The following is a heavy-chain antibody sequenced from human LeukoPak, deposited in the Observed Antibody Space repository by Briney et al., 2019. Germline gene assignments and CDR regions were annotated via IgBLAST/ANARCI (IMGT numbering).Heavy chain of an antibody. CDR1: GGSVSGGDYY. V-gene: IGHV4-30-4*01. CDR3: ATSKNRYFDY. J-gene: IGHJ4*02. Sequence: SETLSLTCTVPGGSVSGGDYYWSWIRQPPGKGLEWIGFTFDSGGPFYNPSLKSRVTISLDTSKNQFSLKLSSVTAADTAVYYCATSKNRYFDYWGQGTLVTVSS. CDR2: TFDSGGP. D-gene: IGHD1/OR15-1a*01.